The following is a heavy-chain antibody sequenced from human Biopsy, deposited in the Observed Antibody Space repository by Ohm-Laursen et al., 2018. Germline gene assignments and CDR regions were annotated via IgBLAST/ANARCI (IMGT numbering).Heavy chain of an antibody. CDR3: ATKLTGYFHH. D-gene: IGHD3-9*01. CDR1: GGTFSNYG. Sequence: SVKVSCKAPGGTFSNYGVNWVRQAPGQGLEWLGGNIPVLGTGNYAQKFQDRVTVAADTSTSTATMELRSLRSDDTAAYYCATKLTGYFHHWGQGTLVIVSS. CDR2: NIPVLGTG. V-gene: IGHV1-69*06. J-gene: IGHJ1*01.